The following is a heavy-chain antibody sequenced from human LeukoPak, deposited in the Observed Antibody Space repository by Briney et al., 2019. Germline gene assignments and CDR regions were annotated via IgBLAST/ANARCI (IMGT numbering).Heavy chain of an antibody. J-gene: IGHJ6*02. CDR1: GGSFSGYY. Sequence: SETLSLTCAVYGGSFSGYYWSWIRQPPGKGLEWIGEINHSGSTNYNPSLKSRVTISVDTSKNQFSLKLSSATAADTAVYYCARLGYSYGSYYYYGMDVWGQGTTVTVSS. V-gene: IGHV4-34*01. D-gene: IGHD5-18*01. CDR3: ARLGYSYGSYYYYGMDV. CDR2: INHSGST.